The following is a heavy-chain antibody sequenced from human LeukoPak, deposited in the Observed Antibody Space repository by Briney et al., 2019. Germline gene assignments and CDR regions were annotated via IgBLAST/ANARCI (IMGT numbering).Heavy chain of an antibody. V-gene: IGHV4-59*08. Sequence: SETLSLTCTVSGGSISSYYWSWIRQPPGKGLEWIGYIYYSGSTNYNPSLKSRVTISVDTSKNQFSLKLSSVPAADTAVYYCARRESLVVNWFDPWGQGTLVTVSS. D-gene: IGHD2-15*01. CDR3: ARRESLVVNWFDP. CDR1: GGSISSYY. J-gene: IGHJ5*02. CDR2: IYYSGST.